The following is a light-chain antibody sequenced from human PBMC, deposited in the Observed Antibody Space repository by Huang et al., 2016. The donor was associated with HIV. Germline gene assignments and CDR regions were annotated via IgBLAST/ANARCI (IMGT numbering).Light chain of an antibody. V-gene: IGKV1-33*01. CDR2: DAS. CDR1: QDISNY. Sequence: DIQVTQSPSSLSASVGDRVTITCQANQDISNYLNWYQQKPGKAPKLLIYDASNLETGVSSRFSGSGSGTDFTFTISSLQAEDIATYYCQHYDNLRTFGQGTKVEIK. CDR3: QHYDNLRT. J-gene: IGKJ1*01.